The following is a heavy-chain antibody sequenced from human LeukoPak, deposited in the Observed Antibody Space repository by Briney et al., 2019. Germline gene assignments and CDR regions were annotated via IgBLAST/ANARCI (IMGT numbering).Heavy chain of an antibody. Sequence: GGSLRLSCAASGFTFSSYTMDWVRQAPGKGLEWVAHKSYAGSNNYYADSVKGRFTISSDNPKNTLYLQMDSLRAEDTAVYYCARAAHTTYVLGRYYYYAMDVWGQGTTVTVSS. CDR1: GFTFSSYT. D-gene: IGHD3-10*01. CDR3: ARAAHTTYVLGRYYYYAMDV. J-gene: IGHJ6*02. CDR2: KSYAGSNN. V-gene: IGHV3-30-3*01.